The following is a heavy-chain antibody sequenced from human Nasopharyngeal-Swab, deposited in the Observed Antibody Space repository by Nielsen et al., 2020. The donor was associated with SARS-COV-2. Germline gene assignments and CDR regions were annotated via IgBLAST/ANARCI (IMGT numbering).Heavy chain of an antibody. J-gene: IGHJ6*02. CDR2: ISASGGST. CDR3: AKGGRAGATRRYYYGMDV. Sequence: ESLKISCAASGFTFSNAWMSWVRQAPGKGLEWVSGISASGGSTYYADSVKGRCTISRDSSNNTLYLQMNSLRAEDTAAYSCAKGGRAGATRRYYYGMDVWGQGTTVTVSS. CDR1: GFTFSNAW. D-gene: IGHD1-26*01. V-gene: IGHV3-23*01.